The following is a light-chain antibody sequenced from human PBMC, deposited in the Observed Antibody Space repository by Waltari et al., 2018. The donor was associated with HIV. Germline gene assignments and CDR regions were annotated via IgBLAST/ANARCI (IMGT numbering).Light chain of an antibody. V-gene: IGLV1-47*01. CDR3: GAWDDNLRGV. Sequence: QAVLTQTPSASASPGQKITISCSGSDSNIGSHYVSWYHQFPGSAPTLLLYKHTQRSSGVPDRFSGSKSGTSASLTISGLRSEDEGTYFCGAWDDNLRGVFGGGTRVTVL. CDR2: KHT. CDR1: DSNIGSHY. J-gene: IGLJ2*01.